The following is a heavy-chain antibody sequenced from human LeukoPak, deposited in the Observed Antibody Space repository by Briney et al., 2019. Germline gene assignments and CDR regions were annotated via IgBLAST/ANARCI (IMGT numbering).Heavy chain of an antibody. CDR2: INPNSGGT. J-gene: IGHJ4*02. CDR3: ARFSSMSYYSDSSGLDY. D-gene: IGHD3-22*01. V-gene: IGHV1-2*02. Sequence: RASVKVSCKASGYIFTDYYMYWVRQAPGQGPEWMGWINPNSGGTSYAQKFQGRVTMTRDTSTSTAYMEVSSLRSDGTAVYYCARFSSMSYYSDSSGLDYWGQGTLVTVSS. CDR1: GYIFTDYY.